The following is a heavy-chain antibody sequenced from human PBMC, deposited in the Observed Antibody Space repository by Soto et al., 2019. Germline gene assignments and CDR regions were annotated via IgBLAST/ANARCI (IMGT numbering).Heavy chain of an antibody. V-gene: IGHV1-2*02. CDR3: ARGGGVGVAGSAAFDM. D-gene: IGHD3-3*01. CDR2: INPATGAA. J-gene: IGHJ3*02. CDR1: GYPVTAYY. Sequence: QLHLVQSGAVVKKPGASVTVSCSASGYPVTAYYMHWVRQAPGRGLEWMGGINPATGAAKYTQTFQGRGTLTRDTATGTVFMALSGLTSEDTAGFFWARGGGVGVAGSAAFDMWGQGTLVTVSS.